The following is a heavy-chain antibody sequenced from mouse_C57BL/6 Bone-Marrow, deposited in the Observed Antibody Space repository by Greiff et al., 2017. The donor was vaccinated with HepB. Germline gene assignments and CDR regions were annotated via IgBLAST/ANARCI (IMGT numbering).Heavy chain of an antibody. CDR3: TREELIDYGYFDY. J-gene: IGHJ2*01. CDR1: GYTFTDYE. V-gene: IGHV1-15*01. CDR2: IDPETGGT. Sequence: VQLQESGAELVRPGASVTLSCKASGYTFTDYEMHWVKQTPVHGLEWIGAIDPETGGTAYNQKFKGKAILTADKSSSTAYMELRSLTSEDSAVYYCTREELIDYGYFDYWGQGTTLTVSS. D-gene: IGHD2-4*01.